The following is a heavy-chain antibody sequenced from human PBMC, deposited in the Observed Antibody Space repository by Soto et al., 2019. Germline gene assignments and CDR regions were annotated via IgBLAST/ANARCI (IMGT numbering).Heavy chain of an antibody. CDR2: ISSSSSTI. CDR3: ARDGYCSGGSCSIDI. J-gene: IGHJ3*02. Sequence: GGSLILSCAASGFTFSSYSMNWVRQAPGKGLEWVSYISSSSSTIYYADSVKGRFTISRDNAKNSLYLQMNSLRAEDTAVYYCARDGYCSGGSCSIDIWGQGTMVTVSS. D-gene: IGHD2-15*01. CDR1: GFTFSSYS. V-gene: IGHV3-48*01.